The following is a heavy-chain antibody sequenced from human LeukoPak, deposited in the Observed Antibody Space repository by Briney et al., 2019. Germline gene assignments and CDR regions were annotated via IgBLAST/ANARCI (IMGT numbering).Heavy chain of an antibody. Sequence: PSETLSLTCAVSGGPMYSFYWSWIRQTAGKGLEWIGRLYPGVSTDYNPSLKSRVTMSLDASRNQFALKLSAVTAADTAVYYCARMKFYGSTGYSPGHYMDVWGKGTTVIVSS. J-gene: IGHJ6*03. CDR1: GGPMYSFY. CDR2: LYPGVST. CDR3: ARMKFYGSTGYSPGHYMDV. V-gene: IGHV4-4*07. D-gene: IGHD3-22*01.